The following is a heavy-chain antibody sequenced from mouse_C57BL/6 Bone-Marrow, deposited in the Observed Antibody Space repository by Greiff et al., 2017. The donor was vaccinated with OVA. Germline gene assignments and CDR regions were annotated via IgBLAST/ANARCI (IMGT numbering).Heavy chain of an antibody. CDR3: ARSLDSSKAY. D-gene: IGHD3-2*02. V-gene: IGHV1-55*01. CDR2: LYPGSGST. CDR1: GYTFTSYW. J-gene: IGHJ3*01. Sequence: QVQLQQPGAELVKPGASVKMSCTASGYTFTSYWITWVKQRPGQGLEWIGDLYPGSGSTNYNEKFKSKATLTVDTSSSTAYMQLSSLTSEDSAVYYCARSLDSSKAYWGQGTLVTVSA.